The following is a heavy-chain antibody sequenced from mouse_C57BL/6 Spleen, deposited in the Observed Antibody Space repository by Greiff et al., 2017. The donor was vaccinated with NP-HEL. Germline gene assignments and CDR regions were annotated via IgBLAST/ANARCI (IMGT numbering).Heavy chain of an antibody. J-gene: IGHJ2*01. D-gene: IGHD3-2*02. CDR2: ILPGSGST. V-gene: IGHV1-9*01. CDR1: GYTFTGYW. CDR3: ARRRRTAQATYYFDY. Sequence: VQLQQSGAELMKPGASVKLSCKATGYTFTGYWIEWVKQRPGHGLEWIGEILPGSGSTNYNEKFKGKATFTTDTSSNTAYMQLSSLTTEDSAIYYCARRRRTAQATYYFDYWGQGTTLTVSS.